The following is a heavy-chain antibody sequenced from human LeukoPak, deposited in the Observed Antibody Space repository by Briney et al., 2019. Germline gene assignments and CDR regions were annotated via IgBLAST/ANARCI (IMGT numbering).Heavy chain of an antibody. J-gene: IGHJ4*02. V-gene: IGHV4-34*01. D-gene: IGHD3-10*01. Sequence: SQTLSLTCAADGGSFSGYYWSLIRQPPGKGLESIGEINHSGSTNYNPSLKSRVTISVDTSKNQFSLKLSSVTAADTAVYYCARDFGYYYGSGSYYQAFDYWGQGTLVTVSS. CDR2: INHSGST. CDR1: GGSFSGYY. CDR3: ARDFGYYYGSGSYYQAFDY.